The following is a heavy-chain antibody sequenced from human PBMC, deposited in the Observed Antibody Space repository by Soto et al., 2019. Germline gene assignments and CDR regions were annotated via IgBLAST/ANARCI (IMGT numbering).Heavy chain of an antibody. D-gene: IGHD5-12*01. Sequence: GGSLRLSCAASGFTFSSYSMNWVRQAPGKGLEWVSSISSSSSYIYYADSVKGRFTISRDNAKNSLYLQMNSLRAEDTAVYYCARGARGLRDFDYWGQGTLVTVSS. CDR1: GFTFSSYS. CDR2: ISSSSSYI. V-gene: IGHV3-21*01. J-gene: IGHJ4*02. CDR3: ARGARGLRDFDY.